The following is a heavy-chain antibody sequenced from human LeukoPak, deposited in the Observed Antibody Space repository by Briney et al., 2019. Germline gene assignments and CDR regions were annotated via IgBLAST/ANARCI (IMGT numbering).Heavy chain of an antibody. D-gene: IGHD3-10*01. CDR1: GYTFTSYG. CDR2: ISACNGNT. V-gene: IGHV1-18*01. CDR3: ARDQVTTMVRGVILH. J-gene: IGHJ4*02. Sequence: ASVKVSCKASGYTFTSYGISWVRQAPGQGLEWMGWISACNGNTNYAQKLQGRVTMTTDTSTSTAYMELRSLRSDDTAVYYCARDQVTTMVRGVILHWGQGTLVTVSS.